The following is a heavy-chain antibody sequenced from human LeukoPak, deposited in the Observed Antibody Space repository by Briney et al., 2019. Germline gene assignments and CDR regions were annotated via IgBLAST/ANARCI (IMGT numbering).Heavy chain of an antibody. CDR1: GYTFTSYG. Sequence: ASVKVSCKASGYTFTSYGISWVRQAPGQGLEWMGWISAYNGNTNYAQKFQGRVTITADKSTSTVCMELSSLRSEDTAVYYCATEGKMVRGVYTDYWGQGTLVTVSS. J-gene: IGHJ4*02. V-gene: IGHV1-18*01. CDR2: ISAYNGNT. CDR3: ATEGKMVRGVYTDY. D-gene: IGHD3-10*01.